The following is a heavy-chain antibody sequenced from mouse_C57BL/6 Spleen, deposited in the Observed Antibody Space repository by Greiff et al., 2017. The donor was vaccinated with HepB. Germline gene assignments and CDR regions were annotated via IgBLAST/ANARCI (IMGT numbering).Heavy chain of an antibody. CDR2: IYPGDGDT. D-gene: IGHD2-2*01. Sequence: QVQLQQSGPELVKPGASVKISCKASGYAFSSSWMNWVKQRPGKGLEWIGRIYPGDGDTNYNGKFKGKATLTADKSSSTAYMQLSSLTSEDSAVYFCAKGDGGYFAYWGQGTLVTVSA. CDR3: AKGDGGYFAY. J-gene: IGHJ3*01. CDR1: GYAFSSSW. V-gene: IGHV1-82*01.